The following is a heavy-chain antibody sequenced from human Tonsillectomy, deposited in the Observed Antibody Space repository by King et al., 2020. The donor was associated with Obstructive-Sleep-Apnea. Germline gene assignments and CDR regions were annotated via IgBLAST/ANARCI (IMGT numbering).Heavy chain of an antibody. Sequence: QVQLQESGPGLVKPSQTLSLTCAVSGGSISSGAYSWSWIRQPPGKGLEWIGYIYYSGSTYYNPSLKSRVTIPVDTSKNQFSLKLSSVTAADTAVYYCARGGDYGDYRTAVGADYWGQGTLVTVSS. J-gene: IGHJ4*02. CDR2: IYYSGST. V-gene: IGHV4-30-4*07. CDR3: ARGGDYGDYRTAVGADY. CDR1: GGSISSGAYS. D-gene: IGHD4-17*01.